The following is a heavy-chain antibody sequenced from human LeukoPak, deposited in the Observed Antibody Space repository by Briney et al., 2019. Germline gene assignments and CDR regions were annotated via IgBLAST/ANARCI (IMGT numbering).Heavy chain of an antibody. CDR1: GYTFSSYD. J-gene: IGHJ5*02. CDR2: ISGDTGDT. CDR3: ARHIAAAAKWLDP. D-gene: IGHD6-13*01. V-gene: IGHV1-18*01. Sequence: ASVKVSCEASGYTFSSYDITWVRQAPGQGLEWMGWISGDTGDTNYAQNLQGRLTMTTDTSTSTGYKELRSLRSDDTAVYYCARHIAAAAKWLDPWGQGTLVIVSS.